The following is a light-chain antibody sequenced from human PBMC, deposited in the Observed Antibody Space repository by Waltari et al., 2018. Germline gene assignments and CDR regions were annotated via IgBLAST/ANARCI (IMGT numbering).Light chain of an antibody. CDR2: EVS. Sequence: QSALTQHASVSGSPGQSITISCTGTSSAVGGYNYVSWYQQHPGKAPKLMIYEVSNRPSGVSNRFSGSKSGNTASLTISGLQAEDEADYYCSSYTSSSTWVFGGGTKLTVL. J-gene: IGLJ3*02. CDR3: SSYTSSSTWV. V-gene: IGLV2-14*01. CDR1: SSAVGGYNY.